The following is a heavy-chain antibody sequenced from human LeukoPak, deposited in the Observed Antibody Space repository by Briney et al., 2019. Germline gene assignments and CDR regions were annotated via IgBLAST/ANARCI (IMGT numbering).Heavy chain of an antibody. J-gene: IGHJ4*02. CDR2: ISGSGGAT. CDR3: AKLLRAGRLLTISLDS. V-gene: IGHV3-23*01. D-gene: IGHD3-10*01. CDR1: GFTFTSYG. Sequence: GGSLRLSCAASGFTFTSYGIHWVRQAPGKGLEWVSAISGSGGATHYADSVKGRFTISRDNSKNTVHLRLNSLRAEDTAVYYCAKLLRAGRLLTISLDSWGQGTLVTVSS.